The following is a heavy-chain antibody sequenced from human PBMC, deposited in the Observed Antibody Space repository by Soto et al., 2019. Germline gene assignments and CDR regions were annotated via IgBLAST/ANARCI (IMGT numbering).Heavy chain of an antibody. CDR1: GYSFTSYW. Sequence: GESMKISCKGSGYSFTSYWISWVRQMPGKGLEWMGRIDPSDSYTNYSPSFQGHVTISADKSISTAYLQWSSLKASDTAMYYCARHRPAATYVMAVCGHGTTVIV. D-gene: IGHD2-2*01. CDR2: IDPSDSYT. V-gene: IGHV5-10-1*01. J-gene: IGHJ6*02. CDR3: ARHRPAATYVMAV.